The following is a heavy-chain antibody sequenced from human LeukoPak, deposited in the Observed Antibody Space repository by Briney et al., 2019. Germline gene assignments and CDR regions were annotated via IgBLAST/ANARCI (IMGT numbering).Heavy chain of an antibody. V-gene: IGHV5-51*01. CDR2: IFPADSDT. Sequence: GESLKISCQDSGYTFIDYWIGWVRQLPGKRLEWMGIIFPADSDTKYSPSFQGQVTISADRSTSTAYLQWSSLKASDTAVYYCARHGLEVCTGGRCFQSFHYYGMDVWGQGTAVTVSS. D-gene: IGHD2-8*02. J-gene: IGHJ6*02. CDR1: GYTFIDYW. CDR3: ARHGLEVCTGGRCFQSFHYYGMDV.